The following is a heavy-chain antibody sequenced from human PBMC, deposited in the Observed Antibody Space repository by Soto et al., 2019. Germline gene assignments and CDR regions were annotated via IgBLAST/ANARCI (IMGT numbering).Heavy chain of an antibody. Sequence: QLHLVESGGGVVQPGRSLRLSCAASGFTFSSYALHWVRQAPGKGLEWVALISYDGTHQYYADSVKGRFTVSRDESKSTMYLQLNSLRIEDTAVYYFARTFSSPWLVARYWGQGPLVTVSS. CDR3: ARTFSSPWLVARY. D-gene: IGHD6-13*01. CDR2: ISYDGTHQ. V-gene: IGHV3-30-3*01. J-gene: IGHJ4*02. CDR1: GFTFSSYA.